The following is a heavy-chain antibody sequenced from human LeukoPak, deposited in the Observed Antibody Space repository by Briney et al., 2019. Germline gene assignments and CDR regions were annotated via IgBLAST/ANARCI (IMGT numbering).Heavy chain of an antibody. CDR1: GVSISNYY. CDR2: INYRGNT. CDR3: AREGYSSGWNDC. D-gene: IGHD6-19*01. V-gene: IGHV4-59*01. Sequence: SETLSLTCTGSGVSISNYYWTWIRQPPGKGLEWIGYINYRGNTNYNPSLKNRVSMSVDMSKNQFSLNLRSVTAADTAVYFCAREGYSSGWNDCWGQGTLVTVSS. J-gene: IGHJ4*02.